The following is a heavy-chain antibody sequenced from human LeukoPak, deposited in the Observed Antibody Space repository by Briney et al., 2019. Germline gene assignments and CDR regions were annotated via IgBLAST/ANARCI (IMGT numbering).Heavy chain of an antibody. Sequence: GGSLRLSCAASGFTFSSYAMHWVRQAPGKGLEYVSAISSNGGSTYYANSVKGRFTISRDNSKNTLYLQMGSLRAEDMAVYYCASGSWELIDYLGQGSLVSVSS. CDR3: ASGSWELIDY. V-gene: IGHV3-64*01. CDR2: ISSNGGST. CDR1: GFTFSSYA. D-gene: IGHD1-26*01. J-gene: IGHJ4*02.